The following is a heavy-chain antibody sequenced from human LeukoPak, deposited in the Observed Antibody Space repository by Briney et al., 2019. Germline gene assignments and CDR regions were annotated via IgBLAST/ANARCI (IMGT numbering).Heavy chain of an antibody. V-gene: IGHV1-46*01. D-gene: IGHD5-12*01. Sequence: ASVKVSCKASGYTFTSYYMHWVRQAPGQGLEWMGIINPRGGSTSYAQKFQGRVTITADESTSTAYMELSSLRSEDTAVYYCARKDIVATITPFDYWGQGTLVTVSS. CDR1: GYTFTSYY. CDR2: INPRGGST. CDR3: ARKDIVATITPFDY. J-gene: IGHJ4*02.